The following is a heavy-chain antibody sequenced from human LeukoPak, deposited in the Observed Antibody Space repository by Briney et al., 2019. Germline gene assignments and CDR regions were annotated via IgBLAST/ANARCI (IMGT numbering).Heavy chain of an antibody. Sequence: SETLSLTCAVYGGSFSGYYWSWIRQPPGKGLEWIGEINHSGSTNYNPSLKSRVTISVDTSKNQFSLKLSSVTAADTAVYYCAGGGYSGSYYYYYYMDVWGKGTTVTVSS. V-gene: IGHV4-34*01. CDR2: INHSGST. J-gene: IGHJ6*03. D-gene: IGHD1-26*01. CDR3: AGGGYSGSYYYYYYMDV. CDR1: GGSFSGYY.